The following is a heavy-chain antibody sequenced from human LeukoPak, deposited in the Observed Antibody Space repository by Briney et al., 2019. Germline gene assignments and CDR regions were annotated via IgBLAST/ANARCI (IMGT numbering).Heavy chain of an antibody. CDR3: ARGPSITMVRGGQWYYYMDV. CDR1: GGTFSSYP. Sequence: GASVKVSCKASGGTFSSYPISWVRQAPGQGLEWMGGIIPIFGSANYAQKFQGRVTITADKFTSTAYMELSSLRSEDTAVYYCARGPSITMVRGGQWYYYMDVWGKGTTVTISS. CDR2: IIPIFGSA. V-gene: IGHV1-69*06. D-gene: IGHD3-10*01. J-gene: IGHJ6*03.